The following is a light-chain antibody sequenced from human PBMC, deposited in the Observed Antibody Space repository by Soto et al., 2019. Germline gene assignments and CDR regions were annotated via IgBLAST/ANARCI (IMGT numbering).Light chain of an antibody. Sequence: NFMLTQPHSVSESPGKTVAISCTGGSGSIASNYVQWYQQRPGSAPTTVIYEDNQRPSGVPDRFSGSIDISSNSASLTVSGLKTEDEADSFCQSYDSTNWVFGGGTKLTVL. CDR1: SGSIASNY. V-gene: IGLV6-57*02. CDR2: EDN. J-gene: IGLJ3*02. CDR3: QSYDSTNWV.